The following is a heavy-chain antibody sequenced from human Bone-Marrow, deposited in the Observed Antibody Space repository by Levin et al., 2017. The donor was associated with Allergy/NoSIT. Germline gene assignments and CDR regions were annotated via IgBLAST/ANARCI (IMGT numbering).Heavy chain of an antibody. Sequence: GGSLRLSCAASGFTFSSYGMHWVRQAPGKGLEWVAVISYDGSNKYYADSVKGRFTISRDNSKNTLYLQMNSLRAEDTAVYYCAKDRQEQWLVLGSPAFNPHTPVGYWGQGTLVTVSS. D-gene: IGHD6-19*01. CDR2: ISYDGSNK. CDR3: AKDRQEQWLVLGSPAFNPHTPVGY. CDR1: GFTFSSYG. V-gene: IGHV3-30*18. J-gene: IGHJ4*02.